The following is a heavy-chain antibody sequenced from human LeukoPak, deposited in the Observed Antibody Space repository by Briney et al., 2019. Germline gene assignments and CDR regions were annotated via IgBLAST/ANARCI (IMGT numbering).Heavy chain of an antibody. D-gene: IGHD3-10*01. Sequence: PSETLSLTCTVSGGSISGSSYYWGWIRQPPGKGLEWIGRIYYSGSTYYNPSLKRRVTISVDTSKNQFSLKLSSVTAADTAVYYYARHVVPFYGSGSFYYYYYYMDVWGKGTTVTISS. CDR3: ARHVVPFYGSGSFYYYYYYMDV. CDR1: GGSISGSSYY. CDR2: IYYSGST. J-gene: IGHJ6*03. V-gene: IGHV4-39*01.